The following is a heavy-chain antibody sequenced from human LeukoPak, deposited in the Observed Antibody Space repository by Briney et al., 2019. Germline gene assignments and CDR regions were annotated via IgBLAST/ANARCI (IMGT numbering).Heavy chain of an antibody. CDR3: ARAQTRAFDI. CDR1: GFTVSSIH. J-gene: IGHJ3*02. CDR2: IYSGGST. Sequence: QSGGSLRLSCAASGFTVSSIHMSWVRQAPGKGLEWVSVIYSGGSTYYTDSVKGRFTISRDSSKNTLYLQMNSLRAEDTAIYYCARAQTRAFDIWGQGTMVTVSS. V-gene: IGHV3-53*01.